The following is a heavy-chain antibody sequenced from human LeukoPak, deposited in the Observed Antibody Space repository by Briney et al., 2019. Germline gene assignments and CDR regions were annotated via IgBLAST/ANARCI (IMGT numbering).Heavy chain of an antibody. V-gene: IGHV4-34*01. CDR3: ARESDSSSWYVDY. Sequence: SETLSLTCAVYGGSFSGYYWSWIRQPPGKGLEWIGEINHSGSTNYNPSLKSRVTISVDTSKNQSSLKLSSVTAADTAVYYCARESDSSSWYVDYWGQGTLVTVSS. CDR1: GGSFSGYY. J-gene: IGHJ4*02. CDR2: INHSGST. D-gene: IGHD6-13*01.